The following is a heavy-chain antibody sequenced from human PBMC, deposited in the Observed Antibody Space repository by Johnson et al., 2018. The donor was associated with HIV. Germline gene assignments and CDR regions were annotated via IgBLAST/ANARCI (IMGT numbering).Heavy chain of an antibody. D-gene: IGHD6-13*01. Sequence: VQLVESGGGLVQPGGSLRLSCAASGFTVSRNYMNWVRQAPGKGLEWVSVIYSGGSTHYADSVKGRFTISRDNSKNTLYLQMNSLRGEDTAVYYCARSKGSIWYGSAFDIWGQGTMVTVSS. CDR3: ARSKGSIWYGSAFDI. CDR1: GFTVSRNY. J-gene: IGHJ3*02. CDR2: IYSGGST. V-gene: IGHV3-66*01.